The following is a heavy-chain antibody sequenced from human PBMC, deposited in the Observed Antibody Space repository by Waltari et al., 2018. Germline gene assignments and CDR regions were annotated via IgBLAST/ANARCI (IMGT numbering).Heavy chain of an antibody. V-gene: IGHV4-38-2*01. CDR3: ARPPPRRIAVAGTDY. D-gene: IGHD6-19*01. CDR1: GYSISSGYY. J-gene: IGHJ4*02. CDR2: SDKRGSP. Sequence: QVQLQESGPGLVKPSETLSLTCAVSGYSISSGYYWGWIRQPPGKGLEWIGRSDKRGSPYHNASLKSRVTISVDTAKNQFSLKLSSVTAADTAVYDCARPPPRRIAVAGTDYWGQGTLVTVSS.